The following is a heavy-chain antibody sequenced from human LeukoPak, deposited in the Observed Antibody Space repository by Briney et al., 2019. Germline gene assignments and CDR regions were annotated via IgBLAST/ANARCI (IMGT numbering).Heavy chain of an antibody. V-gene: IGHV2-70*11. CDR1: GGSISSYYW. Sequence: TLSLTCTVSGGSISSYYWSWIRQPPGKALEWLARIDWDDDKYYSTSLKTRLTISKDTSKNQVVLTMTNMDPVDTATYYCARMRIAAAGIFWFDPWGQGTLVTVSS. CDR2: IDWDDDK. D-gene: IGHD6-13*01. CDR3: ARMRIAAAGIFWFDP. J-gene: IGHJ5*02.